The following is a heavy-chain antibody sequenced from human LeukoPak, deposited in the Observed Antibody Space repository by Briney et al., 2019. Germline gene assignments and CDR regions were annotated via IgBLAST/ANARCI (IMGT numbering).Heavy chain of an antibody. CDR1: GGSISNYY. CDR3: ARHPGGRYSNSWYGWFDP. J-gene: IGHJ5*02. D-gene: IGHD6-13*01. CDR2: FYARGNT. Sequence: SETLSLTCNVSGGSISNYYWSWIRQPAGKGLEWIGRFYARGNTNYNPSLKSRVTMSVDTSKNQFSLKLSSVTAADTAVYYCARHPGGRYSNSWYGWFDPWGQGTLVTASS. V-gene: IGHV4-4*07.